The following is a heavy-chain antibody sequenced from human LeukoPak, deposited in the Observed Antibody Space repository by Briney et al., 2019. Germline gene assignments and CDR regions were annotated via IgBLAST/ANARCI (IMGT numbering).Heavy chain of an antibody. Sequence: ASAKVSCKASGGTFSSYAITWVRQAPGRGLEWMGRIIPILGIATYAQNFQGRVTITADKSTSTAYMELSSLRSEDTAVYYCARDLAVSCSSTSCSVAPSDFWGQGTLVTVSS. CDR2: IIPILGIA. D-gene: IGHD2-2*01. CDR3: ARDLAVSCSSTSCSVAPSDF. V-gene: IGHV1-69*04. CDR1: GGTFSSYA. J-gene: IGHJ4*02.